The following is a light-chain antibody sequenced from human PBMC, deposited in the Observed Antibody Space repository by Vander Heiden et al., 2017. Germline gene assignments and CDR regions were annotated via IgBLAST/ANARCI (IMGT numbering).Light chain of an antibody. CDR2: GDN. J-gene: IGLJ3*02. CDR1: SSNIGAGYD. CDR3: QSYDNSLSTWV. Sequence: QPVLTQPPSVSGAPGQRGTISCTVSSSNIGAGYDAHWYQQLPKTAPRLLIYGDNNRPSGVPDRFSGSKSGTSGSLAITGLQAEDEADYFCQSYDNSLSTWVFGGGTKLTVL. V-gene: IGLV1-40*01.